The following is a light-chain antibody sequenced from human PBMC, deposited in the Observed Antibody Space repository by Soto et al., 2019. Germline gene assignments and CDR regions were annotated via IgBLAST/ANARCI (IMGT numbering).Light chain of an antibody. CDR3: QQLNSYPRT. CDR2: KAS. J-gene: IGKJ5*01. Sequence: DIQMTQSPSTLSASVGDRVTTTCRASQSVSSWLAWYQQRPGKAPKLLISKASNLESGVPSRFSGSGSGTDFTLTISSLQPEDFATYYCQQLNSYPRTFGQGTRLEIK. V-gene: IGKV1-5*03. CDR1: QSVSSW.